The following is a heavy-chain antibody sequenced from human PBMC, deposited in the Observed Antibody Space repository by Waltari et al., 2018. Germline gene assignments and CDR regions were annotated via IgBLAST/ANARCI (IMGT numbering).Heavy chain of an antibody. J-gene: IGHJ4*02. D-gene: IGHD5-12*01. CDR2: ISYAGSDK. CDR1: GFPFGSYA. V-gene: IGHV3-30-3*01. Sequence: QVQLVESGGGVVPPGRYLRLSCAASGFPFGSYAMHWVRQDPGKGLEWVAVISYAGSDKYYADSVKGRFTISRDNSKNTLYLQMNSLRAEDTAVYYCARDQTSGYLYFDFWGQGTLVTVSS. CDR3: ARDQTSGYLYFDF.